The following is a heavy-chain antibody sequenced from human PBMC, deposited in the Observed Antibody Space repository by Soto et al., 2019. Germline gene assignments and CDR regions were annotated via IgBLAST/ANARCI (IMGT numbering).Heavy chain of an antibody. CDR2: ITTSSTSI. CDR3: ARVHWMASHI. D-gene: IGHD2-2*03. J-gene: IGHJ3*02. Sequence: EVQLVESGGGLVKPGGSLRLSCAASGFTFSSYSMNWVRQAPGKGLEWVSTITTSSTSIYYADSVKGRFTISRDNAKNSLYLQMNILRVEDTAVYYCARVHWMASHILGQWTMVTVSS. CDR1: GFTFSSYS. V-gene: IGHV3-21*01.